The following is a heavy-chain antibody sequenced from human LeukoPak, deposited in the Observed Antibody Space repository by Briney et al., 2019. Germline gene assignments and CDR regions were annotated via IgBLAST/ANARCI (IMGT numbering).Heavy chain of an antibody. CDR2: INHSGST. V-gene: IGHV4-34*01. D-gene: IGHD3-16*02. CDR3: ARDLPYYDYVWGSYRGSYYFDY. J-gene: IGHJ4*02. CDR1: GGSFSGYY. Sequence: SETLSLTCAVYGGSFSGYYWSWIRQPPGKGLEWIGEINHSGSTNCNPSLKSRVTISVDTSKNQFSLKLSSVTAADTAVYYRARDLPYYDYVWGSYRGSYYFDYWGQGTLVTVSS.